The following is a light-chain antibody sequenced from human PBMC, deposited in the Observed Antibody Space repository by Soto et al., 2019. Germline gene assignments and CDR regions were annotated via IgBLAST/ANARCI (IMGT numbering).Light chain of an antibody. CDR1: QSVSSN. J-gene: IGKJ2*01. Sequence: EIAMTQSPATLSVSPGERATLSCRASQSVSSNLAWYQQKPGQAPRLLIYGASTRATGIPARFSGSGSGTEFTLTISSLQSEDFAVYYCQQYNYWPPYTFGQGTKLEIK. CDR2: GAS. CDR3: QQYNYWPPYT. V-gene: IGKV3-15*01.